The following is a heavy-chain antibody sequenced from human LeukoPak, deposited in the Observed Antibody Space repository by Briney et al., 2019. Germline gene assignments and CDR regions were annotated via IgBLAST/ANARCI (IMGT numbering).Heavy chain of an antibody. CDR1: GGSISSYY. V-gene: IGHV4-59*12. CDR2: IYYSGST. J-gene: IGHJ6*03. CDR3: ACLAYYMDV. Sequence: PSETLSLTCTVSGGSISSYYWSWIRQPPGKGLEWIGYIYYSGSTNYNPSLKSRVTISVDTSKNQFSLRLTSVTAADTAVYYCACLAYYMDVWGKGTTVTVSS.